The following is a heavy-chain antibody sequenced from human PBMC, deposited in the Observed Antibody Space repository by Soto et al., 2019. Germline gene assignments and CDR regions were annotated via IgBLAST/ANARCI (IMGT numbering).Heavy chain of an antibody. Sequence: EVQLVESGGGLVEPGGSLRLSCAGSAFSFSNAWLNWVRQAPGKGLEWVGRIKSEYNGEIIDYAAPVKGRFTISRDDSQNTVFLQMDSLKTEDTAVYYCAADLPDWGAYAFDYWGRGTLVTVSS. J-gene: IGHJ4*02. V-gene: IGHV3-15*07. CDR3: AADLPDWGAYAFDY. CDR2: IKSEYNGEII. CDR1: AFSFSNAW. D-gene: IGHD3-16*01.